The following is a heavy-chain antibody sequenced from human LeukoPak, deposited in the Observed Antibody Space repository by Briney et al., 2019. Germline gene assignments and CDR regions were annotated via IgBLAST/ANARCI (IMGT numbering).Heavy chain of an antibody. V-gene: IGHV3-23*01. CDR1: GFTFRSYG. Sequence: GRSLRLSCAASGFTFRSYGMHWVRQAPGKGLEWISGISGSGASTYYADSVKGRFTISRDDSRNTLYLQMNSLRGDDTAVYYCAKDVGKWESLHFFDYWGQGTLVTVSS. CDR3: AKDVGKWESLHFFDY. D-gene: IGHD1-26*01. J-gene: IGHJ4*02. CDR2: ISGSGAST.